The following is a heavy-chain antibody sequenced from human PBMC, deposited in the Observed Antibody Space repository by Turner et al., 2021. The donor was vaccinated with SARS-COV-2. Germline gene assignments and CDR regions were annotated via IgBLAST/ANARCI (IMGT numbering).Heavy chain of an antibody. J-gene: IGHJ6*02. Sequence: QVQLQESGPGLVKPSETVSLTCTVSGGSMRSNYWTWVRQPPGKGLEWIGHIYYSGGTNYNPSLKSRVTISNDTSKNQFSLSLSSVTAADTAVYYCARHSTVTENYSNGMDVWGQGTTVTVS. V-gene: IGHV4-59*08. CDR3: ARHSTVTENYSNGMDV. CDR2: IYYSGGT. CDR1: GGSMRSNY. D-gene: IGHD4-17*01.